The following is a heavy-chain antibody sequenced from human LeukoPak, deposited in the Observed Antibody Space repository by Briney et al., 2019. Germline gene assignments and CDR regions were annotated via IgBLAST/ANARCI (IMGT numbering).Heavy chain of an antibody. CDR2: IRSKANSYAT. Sequence: PGGSLRLSCAASGFTFSGSAMHWVRQASGKGLEWVGRIRSKANSYATAYAASVKGRFTISRDDSKNTAYLQMNSLKTEDTAVYYCTCALQNGIAVAGIDYWGQGTLVTVSS. CDR1: GFTFSGSA. V-gene: IGHV3-73*01. CDR3: TCALQNGIAVAGIDY. J-gene: IGHJ4*02. D-gene: IGHD6-19*01.